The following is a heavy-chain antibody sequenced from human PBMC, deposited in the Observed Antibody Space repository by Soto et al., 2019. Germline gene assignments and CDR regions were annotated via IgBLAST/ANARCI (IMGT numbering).Heavy chain of an antibody. CDR2: VSGSGGST. V-gene: IGHV3-23*01. CDR3: ARAAGYSSGWYTDY. Sequence: EVQLLESGGGLVQPGGSLRLSCAAPGFTFSSYAMSWVRQAPGKGLEWVSAVSGSGGSTYYADSGKGRFTISRDNSKNTLYLQMNSLRAEDTAVYYCARAAGYSSGWYTDYWGQGTLVTVSS. CDR1: GFTFSSYA. J-gene: IGHJ4*02. D-gene: IGHD6-19*01.